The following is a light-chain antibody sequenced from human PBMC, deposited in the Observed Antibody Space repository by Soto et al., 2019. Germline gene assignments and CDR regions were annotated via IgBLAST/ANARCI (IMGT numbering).Light chain of an antibody. J-gene: IGLJ1*01. CDR3: AAWDDSLNGPV. CDR1: SSNIGSNT. Sequence: SLLTQPPSASGTPGQRGTLSCSGSSSNIGSNTVNWYQQLPGTAPKLLIYSNNQRPSGVPDRFSGSKSGTSASLAISGLQSEDEADYYCAAWDDSLNGPVFGTGTKVTVL. V-gene: IGLV1-44*01. CDR2: SNN.